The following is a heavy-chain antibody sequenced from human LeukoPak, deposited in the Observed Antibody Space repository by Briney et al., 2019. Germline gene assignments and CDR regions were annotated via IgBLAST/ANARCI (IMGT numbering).Heavy chain of an antibody. CDR2: ISYDGSNK. J-gene: IGHJ4*02. CDR1: GFTFSSYA. V-gene: IGHV3-30*04. Sequence: GGSLRLSCAASGFTFSSYAMHWIRQAPGKGLEWVAVISYDGSNKYYADSVKGRFTISRDNSKNTLYLQMNSLRAEDTAVYYCASIYDYVWGSYRYTATRVDYWGQGTLVTVSS. CDR3: ASIYDYVWGSYRYTATRVDY. D-gene: IGHD3-16*02.